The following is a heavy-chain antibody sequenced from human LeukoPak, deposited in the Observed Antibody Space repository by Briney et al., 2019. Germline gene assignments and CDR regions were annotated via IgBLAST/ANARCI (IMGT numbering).Heavy chain of an antibody. CDR3: AKGRGYCSGGSCYSGFDY. V-gene: IGHV3-30*18. CDR1: GFTFSSYG. D-gene: IGHD2-15*01. CDR2: ISYDGSNK. Sequence: PGGSLRLSCAASGFTFSSYGMHWVRQAPGKGLEWVAVISYDGSNKYYADSVKGRFTISRDNSKNTLYLQMNSLRAEDTAVYYCAKGRGYCSGGSCYSGFDYWGQGTLVTVSS. J-gene: IGHJ4*02.